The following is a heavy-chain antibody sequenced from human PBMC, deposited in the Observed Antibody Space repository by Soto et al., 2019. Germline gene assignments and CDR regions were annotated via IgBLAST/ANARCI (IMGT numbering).Heavy chain of an antibody. CDR1: GYTFTDYY. Sequence: ASVKVSCKASGYTFTDYYIHWVRQAPGLGLEWMGWINPYSGDTHYAQNFQGRVTMTRDTSIGTAYIELSSLTSDDTAVYYSATASGHENLLLDFWGPGTVVPVSS. D-gene: IGHD1-26*01. CDR2: INPYSGDT. CDR3: ATASGHENLLLDF. V-gene: IGHV1-2*02. J-gene: IGHJ4*02.